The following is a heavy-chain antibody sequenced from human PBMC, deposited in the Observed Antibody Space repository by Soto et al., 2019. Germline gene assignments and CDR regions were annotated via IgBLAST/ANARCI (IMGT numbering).Heavy chain of an antibody. Sequence: QVHLEQWGAGLLNPSETLSLTCAVYGGSLSGSYWSWVRQSPGRGLEGLGEINHTGTTNYNPSLKTRVTISADTSKHQFSLRLSSVTAADSAVYYCASYHYLDLWTGSRHYMDVWGRGTTVTVSS. CDR1: GGSLSGSY. J-gene: IGHJ6*03. CDR3: ASYHYLDLWTGSRHYMDV. V-gene: IGHV4-34*01. CDR2: INHTGTT. D-gene: IGHD3-9*01.